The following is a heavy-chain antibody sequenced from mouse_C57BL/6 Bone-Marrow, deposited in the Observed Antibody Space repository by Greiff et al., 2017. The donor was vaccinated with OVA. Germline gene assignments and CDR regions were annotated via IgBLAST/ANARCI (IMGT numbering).Heavy chain of an antibody. CDR2: IYPGDGDT. Sequence: SGPELVKPGASVKISCKASGYAFSSSWMNWVKQRPGKGLEWIGRIYPGDGDTNYNGKFKGKATLTADKSSSTAYMQLSSLTSEDSAVYFCARSGLRDYWGQGTTLTVSS. V-gene: IGHV1-82*01. J-gene: IGHJ2*01. CDR3: ARSGLRDY. CDR1: GYAFSSSW. D-gene: IGHD3-3*01.